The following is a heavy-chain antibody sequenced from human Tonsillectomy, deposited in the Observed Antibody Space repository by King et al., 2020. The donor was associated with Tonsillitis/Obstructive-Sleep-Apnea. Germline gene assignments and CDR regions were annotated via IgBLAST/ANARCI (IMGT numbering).Heavy chain of an antibody. D-gene: IGHD3-10*01. CDR3: AINYGKPFDY. V-gene: IGHV4-4*02. J-gene: IGHJ4*02. CDR2: IYHSGST. CDR1: GGPISGSNW. Sequence: QLQESGPGLVKPSGTLSLTCAVSGGPISGSNWWSWVRQPPGKGLEWIGEIYHSGSTNYNPSLQSRVTLSLDKSKNQFSLKLSSWTAADTAIYYCAINYGKPFDYWGQGTLVTVSS.